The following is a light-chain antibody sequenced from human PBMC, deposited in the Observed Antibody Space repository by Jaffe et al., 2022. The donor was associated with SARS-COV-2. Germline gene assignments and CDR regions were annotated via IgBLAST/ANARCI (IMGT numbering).Light chain of an antibody. CDR1: SSDVGSYNL. Sequence: QSALTQPASVSGSPGQSITISCAGTSSDVGSYNLVSWFQQHPGKAPKLMIYEANKRPSGVSNRFSGSRSGNTASLTISGLQTEDEADYYCWAYAGSSTYVFGSGTKVTVV. J-gene: IGLJ1*01. V-gene: IGLV2-23*01. CDR2: EAN. CDR3: WAYAGSSTYV.